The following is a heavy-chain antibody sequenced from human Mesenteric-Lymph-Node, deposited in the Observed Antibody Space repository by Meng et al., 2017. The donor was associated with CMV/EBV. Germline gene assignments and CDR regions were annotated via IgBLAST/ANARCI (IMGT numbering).Heavy chain of an antibody. D-gene: IGHD4-11*01. CDR1: GFNFANYA. V-gene: IGHV3-23*03. J-gene: IGHJ6*01. CDR2: IYSGGASK. Sequence: GESLKISCSGSGFNFANYAMSWVRQAPGKGLEWVSVIYSGGASKYYADSVKDRFTISRDNSNNALYLQMHSLRVEDTAVYYCAKWTTVTTEHGMDVWGPGTTVTVSS. CDR3: AKWTTVTTEHGMDV.